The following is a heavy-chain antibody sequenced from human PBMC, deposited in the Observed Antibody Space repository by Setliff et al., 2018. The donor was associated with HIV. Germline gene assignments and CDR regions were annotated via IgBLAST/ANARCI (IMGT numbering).Heavy chain of an antibody. V-gene: IGHV3-7*01. CDR2: IKPDGIER. CDR3: ARWGSGSYARVFDY. D-gene: IGHD1-26*01. Sequence: GGSLRLSCAAPGFAFIGHQMSWVRQAPGKGLEWVANIKPDGIERYYVDSVKGRFTISRDNAKNSLFLQMNSLRAEDTALYYCARWGSGSYARVFDYWGQGMLVTVSS. J-gene: IGHJ4*02. CDR1: GFAFIGHQ.